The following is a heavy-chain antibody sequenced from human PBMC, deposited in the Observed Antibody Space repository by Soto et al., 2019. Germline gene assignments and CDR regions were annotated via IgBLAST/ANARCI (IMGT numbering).Heavy chain of an antibody. CDR2: IYYSGST. CDR1: GGSISSYY. D-gene: IGHD2-15*01. Sequence: QVQLQESGPGLVKPSETLSLTCTVSGGSISSYYWSWIRQPPGKGLEWIGYIYYSGSTNYNPSLKSRVTISVDTSKNQFSLKLSSVTAADTAVYYCARVLPPPDCSGGSCYSYYYYGMDVW. J-gene: IGHJ6*01. V-gene: IGHV4-59*01. CDR3: ARVLPPPDCSGGSCYSYYYYGMDV.